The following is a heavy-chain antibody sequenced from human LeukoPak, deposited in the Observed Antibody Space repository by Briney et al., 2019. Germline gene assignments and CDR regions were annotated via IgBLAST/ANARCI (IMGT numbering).Heavy chain of an antibody. CDR3: ARDTGIAAAAPRWFDP. V-gene: IGHV1-18*04. CDR1: GYTFTSYG. D-gene: IGHD6-13*01. Sequence: GASVKVSCKASGYTFTSYGNSWVRQAPGQGLEWMGWISAYNGNTNYAQKLQGRVTMTTDTSTSTAYMELRSLRSDDTAVYYCARDTGIAAAAPRWFDPWGQGTLVTVSS. J-gene: IGHJ5*02. CDR2: ISAYNGNT.